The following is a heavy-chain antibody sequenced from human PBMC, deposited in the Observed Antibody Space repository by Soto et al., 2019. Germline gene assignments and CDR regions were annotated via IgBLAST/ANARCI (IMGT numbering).Heavy chain of an antibody. Sequence: PGGSLRLSCAASGFIFSGYAMSWVRQAPGKGLEWVSTLSGSGDNIYYADSVKGRFTISRDNAKNSLYLQMNSLRDEDTAVYYCARAPEACCGGDCYCFDYWGQGTLVTVSS. D-gene: IGHD2-21*02. CDR2: LSGSGDNI. J-gene: IGHJ4*02. CDR3: ARAPEACCGGDCYCFDY. V-gene: IGHV3-23*01. CDR1: GFIFSGYA.